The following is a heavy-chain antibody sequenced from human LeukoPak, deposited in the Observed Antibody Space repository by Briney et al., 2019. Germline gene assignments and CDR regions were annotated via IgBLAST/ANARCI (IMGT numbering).Heavy chain of an antibody. CDR1: GYSISSGYY. CDR3: ARAYSSSWYFNWFDP. D-gene: IGHD6-13*01. Sequence: PSETLSLTCSVSGYSISSGYYWGWIRQPPGKGLEWIGNIFHTGDTQYNPSLQSRVTLSVDTSKNQFSLKLSSVTAADTAVYYCARAYSSSWYFNWFDPWGQGTLVTVSS. J-gene: IGHJ5*02. V-gene: IGHV4-38-2*02. CDR2: IFHTGDT.